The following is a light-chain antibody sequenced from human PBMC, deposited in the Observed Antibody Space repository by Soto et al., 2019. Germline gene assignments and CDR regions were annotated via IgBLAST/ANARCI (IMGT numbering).Light chain of an antibody. CDR1: QSINNY. CDR3: QQSYHSPYT. V-gene: IGKV1-39*01. J-gene: IGKJ2*01. Sequence: DIQMTQSPSSLSASLGDRVTITCRASQSINNYLNWYQQEEGKAPKLLIYAATSFQSGVPSRLSGSGPATEFPLTISRIQPGDFTTYYCQQSYHSPYTFSPGTKFELK. CDR2: AAT.